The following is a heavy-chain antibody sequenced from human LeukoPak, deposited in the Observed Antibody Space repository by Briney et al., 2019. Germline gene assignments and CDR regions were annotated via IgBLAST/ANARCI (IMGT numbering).Heavy chain of an antibody. Sequence: SVKVSCKASGGTFSSYAISWVRQAPGQGLEWMGGIIPIFGTANYAQKFQGRVTITEDESTSTVYMEPRSLRSEDTAVYYCARAELGGSGLYWGFDPWGQGTLVTVSA. V-gene: IGHV1-69*13. CDR3: ARAELGGSGLYWGFDP. D-gene: IGHD3-10*01. CDR2: IIPIFGTA. J-gene: IGHJ5*02. CDR1: GGTFSSYA.